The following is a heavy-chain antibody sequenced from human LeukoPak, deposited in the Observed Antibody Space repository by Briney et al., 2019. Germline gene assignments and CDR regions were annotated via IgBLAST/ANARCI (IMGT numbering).Heavy chain of an antibody. D-gene: IGHD6-13*01. Sequence: GGSLRLSCAASGFTFSSYAMHWVRQAPGKGLEWVAVISYDGSNKYYADSVKGRFTISRDNSKNTLHLQMNSLRAEDTAVYYCAKALGGYSSSWKEVDSWGQGTLVTVSS. CDR1: GFTFSSYA. CDR2: ISYDGSNK. V-gene: IGHV3-30-3*01. CDR3: AKALGGYSSSWKEVDS. J-gene: IGHJ4*02.